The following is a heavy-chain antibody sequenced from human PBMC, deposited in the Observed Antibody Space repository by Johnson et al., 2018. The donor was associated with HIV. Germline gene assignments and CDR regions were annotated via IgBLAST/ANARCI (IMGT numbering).Heavy chain of an antibody. J-gene: IGHJ3*02. D-gene: IGHD6-13*01. CDR2: ISGSGITI. CDR3: ARIRAAAVLDGFDI. CDR1: GFTFDDYG. Sequence: QVQLVESGGGLVQPGGSLRLSCAASGFTFDDYGMSWIRQAPGKGLEWISYISGSGITIYPADSVKGRFTNSRDNAKNSLYLQINSLRAEDTAVYYCARIRAAAVLDGFDIWGQGTIVSVSS. V-gene: IGHV3-11*04.